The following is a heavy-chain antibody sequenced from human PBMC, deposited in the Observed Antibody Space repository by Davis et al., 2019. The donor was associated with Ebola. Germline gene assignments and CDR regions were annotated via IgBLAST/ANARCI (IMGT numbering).Heavy chain of an antibody. D-gene: IGHD4-23*01. Sequence: AASVKVSCKASGYTFTGYYMHWVRQAPGQGLEWMGIINPSGGSTSYAQKFQGRVTMTRDTSTSTVYMELSSLRSEDTAVYYCAREFRLDYGGYYYYGMDVWGQGTTVTVSS. CDR3: AREFRLDYGGYYYYGMDV. CDR2: INPSGGST. V-gene: IGHV1-46*01. CDR1: GYTFTGYY. J-gene: IGHJ6*02.